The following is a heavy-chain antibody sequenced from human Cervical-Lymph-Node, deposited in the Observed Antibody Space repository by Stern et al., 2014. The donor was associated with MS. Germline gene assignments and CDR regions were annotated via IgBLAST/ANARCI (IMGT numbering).Heavy chain of an antibody. V-gene: IGHV1-18*01. CDR2: ISFYDGNT. Sequence: QVQLVQSGAEVKKPGASVKVSCKASGYTFTNFGISWVRQAPGQGLEWMGRISFYDGNTNYAQKLQVRVTMTTDTSTSTAYMELRSLRSDDTAVYYCARDYYDTSGYYQENYWGQGTLVTVSS. CDR3: ARDYYDTSGYYQENY. D-gene: IGHD3-22*01. CDR1: GYTFTNFG. J-gene: IGHJ4*02.